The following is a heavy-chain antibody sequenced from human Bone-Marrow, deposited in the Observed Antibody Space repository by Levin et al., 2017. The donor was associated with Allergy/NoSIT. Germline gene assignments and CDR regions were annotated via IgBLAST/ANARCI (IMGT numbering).Heavy chain of an antibody. CDR1: GFTFSTYS. J-gene: IGHJ6*02. CDR2: ISGSGGST. D-gene: IGHD3-10*01. Sequence: GGSLRLSCAASGFTFSTYSLSWVRQAPGKGLEWVSGISGSGGSTAYADSVKGRFTISRDNSKITLYLHMSSLRAEDTAVYYCAKWKSGSYTNYYYYYGMDVWGQGTTVTVSS. CDR3: AKWKSGSYTNYYYYYGMDV. V-gene: IGHV3-23*01.